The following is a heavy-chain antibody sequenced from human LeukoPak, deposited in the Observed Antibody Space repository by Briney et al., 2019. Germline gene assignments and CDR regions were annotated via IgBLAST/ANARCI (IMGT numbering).Heavy chain of an antibody. D-gene: IGHD6-13*01. Sequence: PSETLSLTCTVSGGSISSYYWSWIRQPPGKGLEWIWYIYYSGSTNYNPSLKSRVTISVDTSKNQFSLKLSSVTAADTAVYHCARVQMVYAFDIWGQGTMVTVSS. CDR1: GGSISSYY. J-gene: IGHJ3*02. CDR2: IYYSGST. V-gene: IGHV4-59*01. CDR3: ARVQMVYAFDI.